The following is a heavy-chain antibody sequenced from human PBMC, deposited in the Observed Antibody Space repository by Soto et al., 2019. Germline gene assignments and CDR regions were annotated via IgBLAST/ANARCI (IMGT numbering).Heavy chain of an antibody. V-gene: IGHV4-30-2*01. CDR1: GGSINSGGFS. D-gene: IGHD4-17*01. CDR2: IYQSGST. CDR3: ARTPYGGYFDR. Sequence: PSETLSLTCAVSGGSINSGGFSWSWIRQPPGKGLEWIGYIYQSGSTYYNPSLKSRVTLSVDTSNNRFSLKMNSVTAADTAVYYCARTPYGGYFDRCGQGTHVTVSS. J-gene: IGHJ4*02.